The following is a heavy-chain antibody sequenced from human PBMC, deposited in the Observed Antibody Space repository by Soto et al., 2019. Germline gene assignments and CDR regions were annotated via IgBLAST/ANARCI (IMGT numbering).Heavy chain of an antibody. J-gene: IGHJ3*02. Sequence: QVQLVQSGAEVKKPGSSVKVSCTASGVTFSSYAISWVRQAPGQGLEWMGGIIPNFGTANYAQKFQGRGTITADESTSTAYMELSSMRSEDTAVDYCARDLRKGIVGAKYAFDIWGQGTMVTVSS. CDR1: GVTFSSYA. CDR2: IIPNFGTA. V-gene: IGHV1-69*01. CDR3: ARDLRKGIVGAKYAFDI. D-gene: IGHD1-26*01.